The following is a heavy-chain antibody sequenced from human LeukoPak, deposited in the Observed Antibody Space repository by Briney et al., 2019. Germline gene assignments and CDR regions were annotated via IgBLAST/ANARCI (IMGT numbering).Heavy chain of an antibody. Sequence: DPGGSLRLSCAASGFTFSSYAMSWVRQAPGKGLEWVSAISGSGGSTYYADSVKGRFTISRDNAKNSLYLQMNSLRAEDTAVYYCARDDRGYSGYDVWGQGTLVTVSS. J-gene: IGHJ4*02. CDR1: GFTFSSYA. CDR3: ARDDRGYSGYDV. V-gene: IGHV3-23*01. D-gene: IGHD5-12*01. CDR2: ISGSGGST.